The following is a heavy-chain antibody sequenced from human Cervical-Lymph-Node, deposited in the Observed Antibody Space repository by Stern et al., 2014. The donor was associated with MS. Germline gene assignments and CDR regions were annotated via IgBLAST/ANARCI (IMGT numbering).Heavy chain of an antibody. CDR1: GFSISTAGMC. V-gene: IGHV2-70*01. CDR2: IDWDDDK. D-gene: IGHD3-10*01. Sequence: QVTLRESGPALVKATQTLTLTCTFSGFSISTAGMCVTWIRQPPGKALEWLALIDWDDDKYYNTFLETRLTISKDTSKNQVVLTMTNVDPVDTGTYYCARIRSYYGSADTWGQGTLVTVSS. CDR3: ARIRSYYGSADT. J-gene: IGHJ5*02.